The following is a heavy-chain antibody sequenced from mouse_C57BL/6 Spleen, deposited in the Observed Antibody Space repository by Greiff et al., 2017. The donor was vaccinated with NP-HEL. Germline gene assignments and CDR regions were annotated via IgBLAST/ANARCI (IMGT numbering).Heavy chain of an antibody. J-gene: IGHJ2*01. CDR2: IYPGDGDT. V-gene: IGHV1-82*01. D-gene: IGHD4-1*01. CDR1: GYAFSSSW. CDR3: ASSGTGNFDY. Sequence: QVQLQQPGAELVRPGTSVKISCKASGYAFSSSWMNWVKQRPGKGLEWIGRIYPGDGDTNYNGKFKGKATLTADKSSSTAYMQLSSLTSEDSAVYFCASSGTGNFDYWGQGTTLTVSS.